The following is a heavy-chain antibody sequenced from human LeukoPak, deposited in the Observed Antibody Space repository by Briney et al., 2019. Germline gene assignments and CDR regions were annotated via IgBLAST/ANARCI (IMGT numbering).Heavy chain of an antibody. J-gene: IGHJ5*02. V-gene: IGHV4-39*01. D-gene: IGHD1-7*01. CDR2: IYHNGAT. CDR3: ARPAITGTQDWFDP. CDR1: GGSITSDSYY. Sequence: ETLSLTCTVSGGSITSDSYYWGWIRQPPGKGLEWIGIIYHNGATYYNPSLKSRVTMSVDTAKDKFSLKLGSVSVSDRAVYLCARPAITGTQDWFDPWGQGTLVTVS.